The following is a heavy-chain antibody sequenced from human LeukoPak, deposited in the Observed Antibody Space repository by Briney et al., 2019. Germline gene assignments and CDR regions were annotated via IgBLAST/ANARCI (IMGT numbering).Heavy chain of an antibody. J-gene: IGHJ3*02. CDR2: IYYSGST. CDR1: GGSISSSRYY. D-gene: IGHD2-21*02. V-gene: IGHV4-39*07. CDR3: ARNDAYCGGDCYSVSANAFDI. Sequence: SETLSLTCTVSGGSISSSRYYWGWIRQPPGKGLEWIGSIYYSGSTYYNPSLKSLVTISVDTSKNQFSLKLSSVTAADTAVYYCARNDAYCGGDCYSVSANAFDIWGQGTMVTVSS.